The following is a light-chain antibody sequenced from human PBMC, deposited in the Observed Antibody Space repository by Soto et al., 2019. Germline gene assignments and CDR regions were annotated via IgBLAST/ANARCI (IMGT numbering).Light chain of an antibody. Sequence: DIVMTQSPDSLALSLGEMSTISCKSSQSVLYSSNNRNYLAWYQQKPGQPPKLLINWASTRESAVPDRFSGGETGTDFTLTISILQAEDVTVYYCQQYYSIPLTFVGGTKVEIK. CDR1: QSVLYSSNNRNY. CDR3: QQYYSIPLT. CDR2: WAS. V-gene: IGKV4-1*01. J-gene: IGKJ4*01.